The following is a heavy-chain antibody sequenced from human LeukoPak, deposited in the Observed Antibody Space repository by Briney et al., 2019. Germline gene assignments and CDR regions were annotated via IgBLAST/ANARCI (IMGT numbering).Heavy chain of an antibody. CDR2: DYYSGSS. V-gene: IGHV4-59*12. Sequence: SETLSLTCTVSGGSITDYYWGWIRQPPGKGLEWIGYDYYSGSSNYNPSLKSRVSISVDTFKNQFSLKLSSVTAADTAVYYCARGLMVRGAPFDPWGQGTLVTVSS. CDR1: GGSITDYY. J-gene: IGHJ5*02. CDR3: ARGLMVRGAPFDP. D-gene: IGHD3-10*01.